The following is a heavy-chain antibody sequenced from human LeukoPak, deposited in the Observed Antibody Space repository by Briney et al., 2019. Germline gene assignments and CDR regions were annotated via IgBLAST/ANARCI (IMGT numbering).Heavy chain of an antibody. J-gene: IGHJ4*02. D-gene: IGHD6-19*01. CDR3: ARDVATTGWYTFDY. V-gene: IGHV6-1*01. Sequence: SQTLSLTRAISGDSVSSINGAWNWVRQSPSRGLEWLGRTYYRPKWYSDYAVPIQGRMSINPDTSKNQFTLHLFSVTPDDTAVYYCARDVATTGWYTFDYWGQGTRVTVSS. CDR2: TYYRPKWYS. CDR1: GDSVSSINGA.